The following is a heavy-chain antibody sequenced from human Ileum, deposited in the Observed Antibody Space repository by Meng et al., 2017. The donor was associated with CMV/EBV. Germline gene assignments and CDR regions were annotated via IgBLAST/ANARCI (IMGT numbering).Heavy chain of an antibody. J-gene: IGHJ5*02. CDR2: INPNSGNT. CDR3: ARGQTAYNWFDH. CDR1: GYTFTSSD. V-gene: IGHV1-8*03. Sequence: ASAQVSSWASGYTFTSSDINWVRQATGQGLEWMGWINPNSGNTGYAQNFQGRVTITRNNAISTAYMELISLRSEDTAVYYCARGQTAYNWFDHWGQGTLVTVSS.